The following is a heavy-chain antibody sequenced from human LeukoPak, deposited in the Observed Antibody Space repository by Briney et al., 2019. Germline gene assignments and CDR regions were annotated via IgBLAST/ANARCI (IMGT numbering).Heavy chain of an antibody. J-gene: IGHJ4*02. CDR1: GLTFSNYG. D-gene: IGHD3-10*01. CDR2: IRYDGNNK. CDR3: AKDKRFLWFGELLD. V-gene: IGHV3-30*02. Sequence: PGGSLRLSCAASGLTFSNYGMHWVRQAPGKGLEWVAFIRYDGNNKYYADSVKGRFTISRDNSKNTLFLQMNSLRADDTAVYYCAKDKRFLWFGELLDWGQGTLVTVSS.